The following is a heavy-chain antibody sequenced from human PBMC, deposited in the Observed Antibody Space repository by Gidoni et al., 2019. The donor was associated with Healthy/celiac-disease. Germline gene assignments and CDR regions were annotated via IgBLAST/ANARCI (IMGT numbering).Heavy chain of an antibody. CDR3: ARHGYYGSGSYQNWFDP. CDR1: GLLFSSYA. D-gene: IGHD3-10*01. J-gene: IGHJ5*02. CDR2: ISYDGSNK. Sequence: AASGLLFSSYAMHWVRQAPGKGLEWVAVISYDGSNKYYADSVKGRFTISRDNSKNTLYLQMNSLRAEDAAVYYCARHGYYGSGSYQNWFDPWGQGTLVTVSS. V-gene: IGHV3-30-3*01.